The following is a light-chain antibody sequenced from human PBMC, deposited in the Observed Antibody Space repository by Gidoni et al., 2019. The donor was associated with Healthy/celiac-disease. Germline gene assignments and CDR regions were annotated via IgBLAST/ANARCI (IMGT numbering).Light chain of an antibody. CDR3: QQYNNWPYT. Sequence: EIVLTQSPATLSVSPGERATLPCRASQSVSSNLAWYQQKPGQAPRLLIYGASTRATGIPARFSGSGSGTEFPLTISRLQSEDFAVYYCQQYNNWPYTFGQGTKLEIK. J-gene: IGKJ2*01. V-gene: IGKV3-15*01. CDR1: QSVSSN. CDR2: GAS.